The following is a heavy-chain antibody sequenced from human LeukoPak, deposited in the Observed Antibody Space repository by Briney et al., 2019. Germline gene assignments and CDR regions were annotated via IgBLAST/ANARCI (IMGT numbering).Heavy chain of an antibody. Sequence: PSETLSLTCAVYGGSFSGYYWTWVRPPPGTGLEWVGEVNHRGKSDHNPPLKSRLTISVDTSRPQAPLNLRSVAPADRAGHSVTRGLISGYSSRGIDSWGQGTLVTVSS. D-gene: IGHD3-16*01. CDR2: VNHRGKS. V-gene: IGHV4-34*01. J-gene: IGHJ4*02. CDR1: GGSFSGYY. CDR3: TRGLISGYSSRGIDS.